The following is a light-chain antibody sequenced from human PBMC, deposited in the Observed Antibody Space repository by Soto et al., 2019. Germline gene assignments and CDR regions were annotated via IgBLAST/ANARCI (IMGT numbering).Light chain of an antibody. CDR1: QSVSTN. CDR3: QQYNNCPPLI. V-gene: IGKV3-15*01. Sequence: EIVMTQSPATLSVSPGERATLSCRASQSVSTNLAWYQQRPGQPPRLLIYGASTRATGIPARFSGSGSGTEFTLTISSLQSEDFAVYYCQQYNNCPPLIFGGGTKVEIK. CDR2: GAS. J-gene: IGKJ4*01.